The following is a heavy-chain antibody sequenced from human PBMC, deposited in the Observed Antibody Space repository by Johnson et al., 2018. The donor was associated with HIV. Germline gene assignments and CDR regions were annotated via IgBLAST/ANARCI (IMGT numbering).Heavy chain of an antibody. V-gene: IGHV3-15*01. Sequence: VQLVESGGGVVQPGMSLRLSCAASGFTFSSYAMHWVRQAPGKGLEWVGRIKSKTDGGTIDYAAPVKGRFTISRDDSKNTLYLQMNSLKTEDTALYYCNTDRVDGGGSYYNAFDIWGQGTMVTVSS. CDR3: NTDRVDGGGSYYNAFDI. J-gene: IGHJ3*02. CDR2: IKSKTDGGTI. D-gene: IGHD1-26*01. CDR1: GFTFSSYA.